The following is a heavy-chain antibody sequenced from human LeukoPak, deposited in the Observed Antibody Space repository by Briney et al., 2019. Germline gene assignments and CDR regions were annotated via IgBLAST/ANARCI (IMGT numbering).Heavy chain of an antibody. CDR2: IDATGGGI. Sequence: GGFLRLSCAASGYTFSSYAMPWVRQAPGKGLEWVSCIDATGGGIDYADSVRGRFIISRDNSKKMVYLQMDSLRVEDTAIYYCAKGKVNHLGAFDSWGQGTLVAVSS. CDR3: AKGKVNHLGAFDS. J-gene: IGHJ4*01. CDR1: GYTFSSYA. V-gene: IGHV3-23*01. D-gene: IGHD1-26*01.